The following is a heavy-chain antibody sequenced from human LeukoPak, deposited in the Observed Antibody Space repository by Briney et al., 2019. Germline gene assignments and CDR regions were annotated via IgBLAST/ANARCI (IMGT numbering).Heavy chain of an antibody. J-gene: IGHJ4*02. D-gene: IGHD1-26*01. V-gene: IGHV4-59*11. CDR1: GGSISSHY. Sequence: SQTLSLTCTVSGGSISSHYWSWMRQPPGKGLEWIGYIYYTGSTDYNPSLKSRVTISVDTSKNQLSLKLSSVTAADAAVYYCARSDGAGATDYWGQGTLVTVSS. CDR2: IYYTGST. CDR3: ARSDGAGATDY.